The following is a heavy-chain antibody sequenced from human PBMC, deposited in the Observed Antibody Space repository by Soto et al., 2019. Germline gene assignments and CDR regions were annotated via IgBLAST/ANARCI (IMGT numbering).Heavy chain of an antibody. D-gene: IGHD3-22*01. V-gene: IGHV3-30*18. CDR1: GFTFSSYG. J-gene: IGHJ6*02. Sequence: GGSLRLSCAASGFTFSSYGMHWVRQAPGKGLEWVAVISYDGSNKYYADSVKGRFTISRDNSKNTLYLQMNSLRAEDTAVYYCAKDLRPYYDSSLFYYYGMEVWGPGTTVNVS. CDR3: AKDLRPYYDSSLFYYYGMEV. CDR2: ISYDGSNK.